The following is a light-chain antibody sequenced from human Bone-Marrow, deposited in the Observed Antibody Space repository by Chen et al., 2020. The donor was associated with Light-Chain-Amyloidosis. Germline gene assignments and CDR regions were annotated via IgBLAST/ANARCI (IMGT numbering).Light chain of an antibody. CDR2: DAS. V-gene: IGKV1-33*01. Sequence: DIQMTQSPSSLSASVGDRVTITCRASQSISNFLNWYQQKPGKAPKLLIYDASNLETGVPSRFSGSGSGTDFTFTISSLQPEDIATYYCQQYDNPITFGPGTKVDIK. CDR1: QSISNF. CDR3: QQYDNPIT. J-gene: IGKJ3*01.